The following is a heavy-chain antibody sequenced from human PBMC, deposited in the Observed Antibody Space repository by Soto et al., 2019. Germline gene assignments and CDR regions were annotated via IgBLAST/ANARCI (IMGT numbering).Heavy chain of an antibody. CDR2: IRANSGNT. V-gene: IGHV1-18*01. CDR3: ASGRPKESSVEISN. Sequence: QVRLVQCGAEVKKPGASVKVSCKASGYTFTSYGISWVRQAPGQGLEWMGWIRANSGNTNYAQKLQGRVTMTTDTPTSTVSMELRSLRSEDAAVCYGASGRPKESSVEISNWGQGTLVTVSS. J-gene: IGHJ4*02. D-gene: IGHD5-12*01. CDR1: GYTFTSYG.